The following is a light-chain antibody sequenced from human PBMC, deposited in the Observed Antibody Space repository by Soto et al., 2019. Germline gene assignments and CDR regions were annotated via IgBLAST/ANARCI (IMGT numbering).Light chain of an antibody. Sequence: EIVVTQSPGTLSLSPGERATLSCRASQSVSSSYLAWYQQKPGQSPRLLIYGASSRATGIPDRFSGSGSGTDFTLTISRLEPEDFAVYYWQQYGSSPYTFGQGTKLESK. CDR2: GAS. CDR1: QSVSSSY. V-gene: IGKV3-20*01. CDR3: QQYGSSPYT. J-gene: IGKJ2*01.